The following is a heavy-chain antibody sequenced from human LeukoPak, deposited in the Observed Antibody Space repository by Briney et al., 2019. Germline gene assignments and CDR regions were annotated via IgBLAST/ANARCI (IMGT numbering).Heavy chain of an antibody. CDR3: ARRGSPGGSIAAAGDY. CDR1: GYSFTSYW. J-gene: IGHJ4*02. V-gene: IGHV5-51*01. D-gene: IGHD6-13*01. CDR2: IYPGDSDT. Sequence: PGESLKISCKASGYSFTSYWIVWVRQTPGKGLEWMGIIYPGDSDTRYSPSFQGQVTISADKSISTAYLQWSSLKASDTAMYYCARRGSPGGSIAAAGDYWGRGTLVTVSS.